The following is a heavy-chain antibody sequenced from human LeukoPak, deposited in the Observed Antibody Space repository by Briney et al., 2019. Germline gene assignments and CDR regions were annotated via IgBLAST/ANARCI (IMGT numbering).Heavy chain of an antibody. CDR3: ARQLPTAAADTRGYFDY. CDR1: GGPISIISSSTYY. D-gene: IGHD6-25*01. J-gene: IGHJ4*02. Sequence: SETLSLTCTVSGGPISIISSSTYYWGWIRQAPGKGLEWIGSLYYGENSHYNPSLKSRATLSVDTSSNQFSLKLTSVTAADAAVYFCARQLPTAAADTRGYFDYWGQGTVVTVSS. CDR2: LYYGENS. V-gene: IGHV4-39*01.